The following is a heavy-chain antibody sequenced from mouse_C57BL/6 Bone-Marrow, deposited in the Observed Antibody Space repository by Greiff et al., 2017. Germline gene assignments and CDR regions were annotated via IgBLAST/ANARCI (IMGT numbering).Heavy chain of an antibody. Sequence: VQLQESGAELARPGASVKLSCKASGYTFTSYGISWVKQRTGQGLEWIGEIYPRSGNTYYNEKFKGKATLTADKSSSTAYMELRSLTSEDSAVYFCERGGYYGSSYGDYFDYWGQGTTLTVSS. CDR2: IYPRSGNT. J-gene: IGHJ2*01. D-gene: IGHD1-1*01. V-gene: IGHV1-81*01. CDR1: GYTFTSYG. CDR3: ERGGYYGSSYGDYFDY.